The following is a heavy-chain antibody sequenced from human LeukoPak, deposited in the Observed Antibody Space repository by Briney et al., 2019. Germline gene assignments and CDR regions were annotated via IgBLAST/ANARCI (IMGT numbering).Heavy chain of an antibody. D-gene: IGHD1-26*01. J-gene: IGHJ4*02. CDR2: ISSNGGST. V-gene: IGHV3-64*01. Sequence: GGSLRLSCAASGFTFSSYAMHWVRQAPGKGLEYVSAISSNGGSTYYANSVKGRFTISRDNSKNTLYLQMGSLRAEDMAVYYCAREGATRSADYWGQGTLVTVSS. CDR1: GFTFSSYA. CDR3: AREGATRSADY.